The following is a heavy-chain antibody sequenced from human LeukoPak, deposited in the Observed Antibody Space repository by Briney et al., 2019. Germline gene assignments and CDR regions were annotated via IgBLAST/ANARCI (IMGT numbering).Heavy chain of an antibody. V-gene: IGHV1-46*01. D-gene: IGHD1-26*01. CDR1: GYTFTGYY. J-gene: IGHJ6*03. CDR3: ARDFGSKWELLSYYYYYMDV. Sequence: ASVKVSCKASGYTFTGYYMHWVRQAPGQGLEWMGIINPSGGSTSYAQKFQGRVTMTRDMSTSTVYMELSSLRSEDTAVYYCARDFGSKWELLSYYYYYMDVWGKGTTVTVSS. CDR2: INPSGGST.